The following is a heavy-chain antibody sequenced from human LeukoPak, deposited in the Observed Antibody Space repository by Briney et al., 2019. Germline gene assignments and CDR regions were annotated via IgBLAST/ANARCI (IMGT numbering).Heavy chain of an antibody. Sequence: PGGSLRLSCAASGFTFSSYGMHWVRQAPGKGLEWVAVISYDGSNKYYADSVKGRFTISRDNSKNTLYLQMNSLRAEDTAVYYCAKDRQTGDDAFDIWGQGTMVTVSS. CDR2: ISYDGSNK. D-gene: IGHD7-27*01. J-gene: IGHJ3*02. V-gene: IGHV3-30*18. CDR1: GFTFSSYG. CDR3: AKDRQTGDDAFDI.